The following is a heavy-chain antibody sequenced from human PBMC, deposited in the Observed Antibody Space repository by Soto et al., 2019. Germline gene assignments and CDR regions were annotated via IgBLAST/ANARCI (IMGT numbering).Heavy chain of an antibody. D-gene: IGHD6-19*01. J-gene: IGHJ5*02. CDR1: GGTFSSYA. V-gene: IGHV1-69*01. Sequence: QVQLVQSGAEVKKPGSSVKVSCKASGGTFSSYAISWVRQAPGQGLEWMGGIIPIFGTANYAQKFQGRVTITADESTSTAYMGLSSLRAEDTAVYYCARWLPALPAKFDPWGQGTLVTVSS. CDR3: ARWLPALPAKFDP. CDR2: IIPIFGTA.